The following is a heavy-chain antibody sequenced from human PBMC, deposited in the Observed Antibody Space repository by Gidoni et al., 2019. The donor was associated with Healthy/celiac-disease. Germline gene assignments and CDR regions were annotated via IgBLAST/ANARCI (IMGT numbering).Heavy chain of an antibody. CDR1: GGSVSSYY. CDR2: IYYSGST. CDR3: ARAGVKSWILSED. J-gene: IGHJ4*02. Sequence: QVQLQESGPGLVKPSETLSLTCTVSGGSVSSYYWSWIRQPPGKGLEWIGYIYYSGSTNYNPSLKSRVTISVDTSKNQFSLKLSSVTAADTAVYYCARAGVKSWILSEDWGQGTLVTVSS. D-gene: IGHD5-18*01. V-gene: IGHV4-59*02.